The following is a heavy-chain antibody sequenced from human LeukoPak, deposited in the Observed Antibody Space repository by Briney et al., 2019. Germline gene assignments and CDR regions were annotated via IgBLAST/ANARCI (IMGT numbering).Heavy chain of an antibody. CDR3: ARVRGGIEVAGIRHYYYYMDV. J-gene: IGHJ6*03. CDR2: IIPIFGTA. D-gene: IGHD6-19*01. CDR1: GGTFSNFA. V-gene: IGHV1-69*05. Sequence: SVKVSCKASGGTFSNFAISWVRQAPGQGLEWMGGIIPIFGTATYAQKFQGRVMITTDESTGTAFMELSGLRSVDTAVYYCARVRGGIEVAGIRHYYYYMDVWGEGTTVTVSS.